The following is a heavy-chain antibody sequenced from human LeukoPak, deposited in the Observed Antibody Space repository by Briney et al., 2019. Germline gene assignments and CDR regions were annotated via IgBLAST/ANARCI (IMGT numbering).Heavy chain of an antibody. CDR1: GFTFSSYA. CDR3: AKDRYSGSRPMDV. Sequence: GGSLRLSCAASGFTFSSYAMSWVRQAPGKGLEWVPAISGSGGSTYYADSVKGRFTISRDNSKNTLYLQMNSLRAEDTAVYYCAKDRYSGSRPMDVWGQGTTVTVSS. D-gene: IGHD1-26*01. V-gene: IGHV3-23*01. CDR2: ISGSGGST. J-gene: IGHJ6*02.